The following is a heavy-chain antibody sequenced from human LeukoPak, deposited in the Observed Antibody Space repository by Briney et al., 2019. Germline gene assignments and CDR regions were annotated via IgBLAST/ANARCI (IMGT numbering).Heavy chain of an antibody. CDR2: IYSGGST. J-gene: IGHJ6*02. CDR1: GFTVSSNY. CDR3: ASTDCGGDCSGYYYYGMDV. Sequence: GGSLRLSCAASGFTVSSNYMSWVRQAPGKGLEWVSVIYSGGSTYYADSVKGRFTISRDNSKNTLYLQMNSLRAEDTAVYYCASTDCGGDCSGYYYYGMDVWGQGTTVTVSS. V-gene: IGHV3-53*01. D-gene: IGHD2-21*02.